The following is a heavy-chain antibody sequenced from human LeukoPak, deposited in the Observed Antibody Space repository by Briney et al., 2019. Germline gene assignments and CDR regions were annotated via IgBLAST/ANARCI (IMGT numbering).Heavy chain of an antibody. CDR1: VYTFTSYG. CDR2: ISAYNGNT. CDR3: ARGGCSSTSCYSGTQDAFDI. Sequence: GASVPVSCQSSVYTFTSYGISWVRQAPGQGLEWMGWISAYNGNTNYSQKLQGRVSMTTDTSTSTAYMELRSLRSDDTAVYYCARGGCSSTSCYSGTQDAFDIWGQGTMVTVSS. V-gene: IGHV1-18*01. J-gene: IGHJ3*02. D-gene: IGHD2-2*01.